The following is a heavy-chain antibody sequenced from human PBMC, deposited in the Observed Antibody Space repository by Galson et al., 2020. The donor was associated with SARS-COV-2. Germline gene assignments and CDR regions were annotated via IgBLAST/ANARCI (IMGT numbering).Heavy chain of an antibody. V-gene: IGHV1-18*01. D-gene: IGHD1-26*01. CDR2: ISAYNGNT. CDR1: GYTFTSYG. CDR3: ARVPLGVVGATYYYYYGMDV. J-gene: IGHJ6*02. Sequence: ASVKVSCKASGYTFTSYGISWVRQAPGQGLEWMGWISAYNGNTNYAQKLQGRVTMTTDTSTSTAYMELRSLRSDDTAVYYCARVPLGVVGATYYYYYGMDVWGQGTTVTVSS.